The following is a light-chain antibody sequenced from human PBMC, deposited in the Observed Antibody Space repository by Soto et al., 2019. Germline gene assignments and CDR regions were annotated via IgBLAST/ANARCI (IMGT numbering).Light chain of an antibody. CDR3: SSYTDFSLYV. J-gene: IGLJ1*01. CDR1: SADIGAYDH. V-gene: IGLV2-14*01. Sequence: QSVLTQPASVSGSPGRSISISCAGTSADIGAYDHVSWYQQHPGKAPKLIIYDVSSRPSGVSNRFSGSKSANTASLTIFGLQAEDEADYFCSSYTDFSLYVFGTGTKVPS. CDR2: DVS.